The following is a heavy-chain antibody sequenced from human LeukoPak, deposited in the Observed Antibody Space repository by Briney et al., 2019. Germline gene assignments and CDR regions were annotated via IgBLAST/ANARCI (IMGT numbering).Heavy chain of an antibody. CDR3: ARRVLLDYYYYGMDV. CDR1: GYTFTGYY. J-gene: IGHJ6*02. V-gene: IGHV1-2*02. CDR2: INPNSGGT. D-gene: IGHD2-8*02. Sequence: ASVKVSCKASGYTFTGYYMHWVRQAPGQGVEWMGWINPNSGGTNYAQNFQGRVTMTRDTSISTAYMELSRLRSDDTAVYYCARRVLLDYYYYGMDVWGQGTTVTVSS.